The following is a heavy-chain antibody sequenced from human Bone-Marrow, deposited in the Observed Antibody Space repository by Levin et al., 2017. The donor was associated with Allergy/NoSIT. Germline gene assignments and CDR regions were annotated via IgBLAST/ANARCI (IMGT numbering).Heavy chain of an antibody. D-gene: IGHD3-9*01. J-gene: IGHJ4*02. CDR3: AKGTIELRDFDWFPDY. Sequence: GESLKISCAASGFTFSTYGMHWVRQAPGKGLEWVAVISYDGSNKYYADSVKGRFTISRDNSKNTLYLQMNSLRAEDTAVYYCAKGTIELRDFDWFPDYWGQGTLVAVSS. CDR2: ISYDGSNK. CDR1: GFTFSTYG. V-gene: IGHV3-30*18.